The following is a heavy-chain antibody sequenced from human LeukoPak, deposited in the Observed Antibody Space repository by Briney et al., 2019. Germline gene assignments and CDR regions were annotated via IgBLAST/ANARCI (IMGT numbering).Heavy chain of an antibody. V-gene: IGHV3-33*01. CDR1: GFTLSSYG. Sequence: GGSLRLSCAASGFTLSSYGMHWVRQAPGKGLEWVAVIWYDGSNKYYADSVKGRFTISRDNSKNTLYLQMNSLRAEDTAVYYCARDYPVTGMDVRGQGTTVTVSS. CDR3: ARDYPVTGMDV. D-gene: IGHD2/OR15-2a*01. CDR2: IWYDGSNK. J-gene: IGHJ6*02.